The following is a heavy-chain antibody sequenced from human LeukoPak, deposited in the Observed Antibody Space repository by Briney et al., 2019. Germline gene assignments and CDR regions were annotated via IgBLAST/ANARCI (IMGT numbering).Heavy chain of an antibody. Sequence: GGSLRLSCAASGFTFSSYAMSWVRQAPGKGMEWVSAISGSGGSTYYADSVKGRFTISRDNSKNTLYMQMNSLRAEDTAVYYCAKDSLYSWNDGDYYYYMDVWGKGTTVTVSS. D-gene: IGHD1-1*01. CDR3: AKDSLYSWNDGDYYYYMDV. CDR1: GFTFSSYA. J-gene: IGHJ6*03. V-gene: IGHV3-23*01. CDR2: ISGSGGST.